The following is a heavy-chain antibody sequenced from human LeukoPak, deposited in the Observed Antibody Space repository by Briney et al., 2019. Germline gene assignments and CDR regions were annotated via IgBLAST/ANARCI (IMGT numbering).Heavy chain of an antibody. D-gene: IGHD6-13*01. V-gene: IGHV4-59*01. Sequence: SETLSLTCTVSGVSISSYYWSWIRQPPGKGLEWIGYIYYSGSTNYNPSLKSRVTISVDTSKNQFSLKLSSVTAADTAVYYCARGYSSSWYVAWGQGTLVTVSS. CDR2: IYYSGST. CDR3: ARGYSSSWYVA. J-gene: IGHJ4*02. CDR1: GVSISSYY.